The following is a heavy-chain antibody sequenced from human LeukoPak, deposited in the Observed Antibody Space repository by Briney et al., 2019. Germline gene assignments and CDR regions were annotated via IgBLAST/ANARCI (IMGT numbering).Heavy chain of an antibody. J-gene: IGHJ2*01. D-gene: IGHD3-22*01. CDR1: GGSMFNYY. V-gene: IGHV4-59*08. Sequence: SETLSLTRTVSGGSMFNYYWNWIRQPPGKGLEWIGYIYVNGITNYSPPLMSRGTISIATSKNQFSLRLTSVTAADTAMYYCARRAYYDSSGYHPTSDYFDLWGRSTVVSVSS. CDR2: IYVNGIT. CDR3: ARRAYYDSSGYHPTSDYFDL.